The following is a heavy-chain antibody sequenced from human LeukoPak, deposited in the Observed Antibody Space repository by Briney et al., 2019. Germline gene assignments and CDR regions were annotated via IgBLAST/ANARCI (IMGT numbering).Heavy chain of an antibody. Sequence: PGGSLRLSCAASGLTFSNCWMSWVRQAPGGGLEWISYISSGSDIIHNADSVKGRFTISRDNAENSLYLQMNSLRAEDTAVYYCTRGRGGAYGDPGRYDYWGQGTLVTVSS. D-gene: IGHD5-12*01. CDR2: ISSGSDII. CDR3: TRGRGGAYGDPGRYDY. J-gene: IGHJ4*02. V-gene: IGHV3-48*01. CDR1: GLTFSNCW.